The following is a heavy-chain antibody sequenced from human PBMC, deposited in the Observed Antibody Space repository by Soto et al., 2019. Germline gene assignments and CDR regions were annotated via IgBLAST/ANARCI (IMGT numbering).Heavy chain of an antibody. Sequence: GGSLRLSCAASGFTFSDYYMSWIRQAPGKGLEWVSYISSSGSTIYYADSVRGRFTISRDDSKNTLYLQMNSLRAEDTAVYYCAKIRIFGSGSPENWFDACGRGPLVTVSS. CDR3: AKIRIFGSGSPENWFDA. CDR2: ISSSGSTI. J-gene: IGHJ5*02. D-gene: IGHD3-10*01. CDR1: GFTFSDYY. V-gene: IGHV3-11*01.